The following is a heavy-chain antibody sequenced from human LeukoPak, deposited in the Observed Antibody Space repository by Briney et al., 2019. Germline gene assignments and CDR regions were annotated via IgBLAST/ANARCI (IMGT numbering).Heavy chain of an antibody. CDR1: GGSISSGDYY. J-gene: IGHJ4*02. CDR3: ARGVDTAMVAIDY. CDR2: IYYSGST. Sequence: PSQTLSLTCTVSGGSISSGDYYWSWIRQPPGKGLEWIGYIYYSGSTYYNPSLKSRVTISVDTSKNQFSLKLSSVTAADTAVYYCARGVDTAMVAIDYWGQGTLVTVSS. D-gene: IGHD5-18*01. V-gene: IGHV4-30-4*01.